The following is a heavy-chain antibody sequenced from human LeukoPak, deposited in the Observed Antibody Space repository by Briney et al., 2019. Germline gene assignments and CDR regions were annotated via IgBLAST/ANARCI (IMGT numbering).Heavy chain of an antibody. D-gene: IGHD3-10*01. V-gene: IGHV4-34*01. CDR1: GGSFSGYY. CDR2: INHSGST. J-gene: IGHJ4*02. CDR3: ARGYGYVVHGFDY. Sequence: SETLSLTCAVYGGSFSGYYWSWIRQPPGKGLEWIGEINHSGSTNYNPSLKSRVTISVDTSKNQFSLKLSSVTAADTAVYSCARGYGYVVHGFDYWGQGTLVTVSS.